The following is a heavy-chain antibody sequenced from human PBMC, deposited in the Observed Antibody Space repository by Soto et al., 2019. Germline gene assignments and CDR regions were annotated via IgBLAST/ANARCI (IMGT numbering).Heavy chain of an antibody. CDR1: GYRFTSYW. CDR2: IDPSDSYT. J-gene: IGHJ6*02. CDR3: ARTAEAGKYYYGTDV. Sequence: GESLKISCKGSGYRFTSYWISWVRQMPGKGLEWMGRIDPSDSYTNYSPSFQGHVTISADKSISTAYLQWSSLKASDTAMYYCARTAEAGKYYYGTDVWGQGTTVTVSS. D-gene: IGHD6-13*01. V-gene: IGHV5-10-1*01.